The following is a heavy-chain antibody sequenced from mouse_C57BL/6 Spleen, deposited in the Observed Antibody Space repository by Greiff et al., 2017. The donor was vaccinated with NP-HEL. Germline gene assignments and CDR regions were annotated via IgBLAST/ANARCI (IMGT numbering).Heavy chain of an antibody. J-gene: IGHJ3*01. CDR3: AIDGSQWFAY. CDR1: GFTFSSYA. CDR2: ISDGGSYT. Sequence: EVKLMESGGGLVKPGGSLKLSCAASGFTFSSYAMSWVRQTPEKRLEWVATISDGGSYTYYPDNVKGRFTISRDNAKNNLYLQMSHLKSEDTAMYYCAIDGSQWFAYWGQGTLVTVSA. V-gene: IGHV5-4*01.